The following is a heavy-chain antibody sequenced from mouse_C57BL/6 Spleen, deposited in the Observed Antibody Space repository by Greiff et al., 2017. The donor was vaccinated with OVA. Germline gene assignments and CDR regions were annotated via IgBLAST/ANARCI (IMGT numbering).Heavy chain of an antibody. V-gene: IGHV5-4*01. CDR1: GFTFSSYA. CDR2: ISDGGSYT. Sequence: EVQVVESGGGLVKPGGSLKLSCAASGFTFSSYAMSWVRQTPEKRLEWVATISDGGSYTYYPDNVKGRFTISRDNAKNNLYLQMSHLKSEDTAMYYCARERLGRDFDYWGQGTTLTVSS. J-gene: IGHJ2*01. D-gene: IGHD4-1*01. CDR3: ARERLGRDFDY.